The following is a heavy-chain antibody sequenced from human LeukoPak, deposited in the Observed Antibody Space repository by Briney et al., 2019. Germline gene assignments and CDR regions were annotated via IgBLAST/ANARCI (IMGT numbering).Heavy chain of an antibody. J-gene: IGHJ3*02. V-gene: IGHV4-59*01. D-gene: IGHD6-25*01. CDR3: AREEAAAGDAFDI. CDR2: IHSSGST. CDR1: GGSIISYY. Sequence: SETLSLTCTVSGGSIISYYWSWIRQPPGQGLEWIAFIHSSGSTGYSPSLKSRVTISVDTSKNHFSLKVTSLTPADTGVYYCAREEAAAGDAFDIWGQGTMVTVSS.